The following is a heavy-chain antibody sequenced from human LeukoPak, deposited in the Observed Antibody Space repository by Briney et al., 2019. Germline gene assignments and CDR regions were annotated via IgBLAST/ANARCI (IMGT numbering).Heavy chain of an antibody. CDR3: ARGPLIAVALFDY. D-gene: IGHD6-19*01. Sequence: PSXXLSLTCXVYGGSFSGYYXSWIRQPPGKGLEWIGEINHSGSTNYNPSLKSRVTISVDTSKNQFSLKLSSVTAADTAVYYCARGPLIAVALFDYWGQGTLVTVSS. CDR2: INHSGST. V-gene: IGHV4-34*01. J-gene: IGHJ4*02. CDR1: GGSFSGYY.